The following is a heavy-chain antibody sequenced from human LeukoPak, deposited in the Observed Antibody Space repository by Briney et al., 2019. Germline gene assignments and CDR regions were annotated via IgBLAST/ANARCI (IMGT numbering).Heavy chain of an antibody. Sequence: SETLSLTCAVSGGSISSGGYSWSWLRQPPGKGLEWIGYIYHSGSTYYNPSLKSRVTISVDRSKNQFSLKLSSVTAADTAVYYCARIVVVAATLWFDPWGQGTLVTVSS. V-gene: IGHV4-30-2*01. CDR2: IYHSGST. J-gene: IGHJ5*02. D-gene: IGHD2-15*01. CDR3: ARIVVVAATLWFDP. CDR1: GGSISSGGYS.